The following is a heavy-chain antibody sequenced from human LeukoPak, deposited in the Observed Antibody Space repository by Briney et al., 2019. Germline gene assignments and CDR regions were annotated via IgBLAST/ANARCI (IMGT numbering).Heavy chain of an antibody. V-gene: IGHV3-21*01. CDR1: GFTFSSYS. J-gene: IGHJ4*02. CDR2: ISSSSSYI. Sequence: GGSLRLSCAASGFTFSSYSMNWVRQAPGKGLEWVSSISSSSSYIYYADSVKGQFTISRDNAKNSLYLQMNSLRAEDTAVHYCAREEKYYDSSGYRSWCFDYWGQGTLVTVSS. CDR3: AREEKYYDSSGYRSWCFDY. D-gene: IGHD3-22*01.